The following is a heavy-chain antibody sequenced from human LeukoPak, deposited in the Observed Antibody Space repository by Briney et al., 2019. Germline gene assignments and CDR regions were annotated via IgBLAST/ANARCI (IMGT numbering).Heavy chain of an antibody. Sequence: GGSLRLSCAASGFIFSSFSVNWVRQAPGKGLEWVSSISTSGGLGSIYYADSVKGRFTISRDNSKNTLYLQMNSLRAEDTAVYYCARSPLLVTAPFDYWGQGTLVTVSS. J-gene: IGHJ4*02. V-gene: IGHV3-21*04. CDR3: ARSPLLVTAPFDY. CDR1: GFIFSSFS. CDR2: ISTSGGLGSI. D-gene: IGHD2-21*02.